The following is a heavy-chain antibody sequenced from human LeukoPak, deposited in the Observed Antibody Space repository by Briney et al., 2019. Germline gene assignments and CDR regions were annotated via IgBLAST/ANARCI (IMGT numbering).Heavy chain of an antibody. V-gene: IGHV3-33*01. CDR2: IWYDGSNK. CDR1: GSTFSSYG. CDR3: ARGYDFWSGYYSGSFDY. J-gene: IGHJ4*02. D-gene: IGHD3-3*01. Sequence: GRSLRLSCAASGSTFSSYGMHWVRQAPGKGLEWVAVIWYDGSNKYYADSVKGRFTISRDNSKNTLYLQMNSLRAEDTAVYYCARGYDFWSGYYSGSFDYWGQGTLVTVSS.